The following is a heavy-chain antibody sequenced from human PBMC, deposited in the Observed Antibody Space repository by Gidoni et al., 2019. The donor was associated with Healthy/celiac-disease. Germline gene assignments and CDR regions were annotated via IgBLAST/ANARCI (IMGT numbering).Heavy chain of an antibody. D-gene: IGHD5-18*01. J-gene: IGHJ4*02. CDR1: GFAFSSYG. CDR3: ARARLLGYSYGLFDY. Sequence: QVQLVGSGGGVAQPGRSRRRSCAASGFAFSSYGMHWVRQAPGKGLEWVAVIWYDGSNKYYADSVKGRFTISRDNSKNTLYLQMNSLRAEDTAVYYCARARLLGYSYGLFDYWGQGTLVTVSS. V-gene: IGHV3-33*01. CDR2: IWYDGSNK.